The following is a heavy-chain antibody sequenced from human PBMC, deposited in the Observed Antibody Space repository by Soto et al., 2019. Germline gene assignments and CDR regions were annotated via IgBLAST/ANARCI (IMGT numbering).Heavy chain of an antibody. J-gene: IGHJ6*02. CDR1: GFTFSSYG. Sequence: QVQLVESGGGVVQPGRSLRLSCAASGFTFSSYGMHWVRQAPGKGLEWVAVIWYDGSNKYYADSVKGRFTISRDNSKNTLYLQMNSLRAEDTAVYYCARDGGDGYNNYYYYYGMDVWGQGTTVTVSS. CDR3: ARDGGDGYNNYYYYYGMDV. D-gene: IGHD5-12*01. CDR2: IWYDGSNK. V-gene: IGHV3-33*01.